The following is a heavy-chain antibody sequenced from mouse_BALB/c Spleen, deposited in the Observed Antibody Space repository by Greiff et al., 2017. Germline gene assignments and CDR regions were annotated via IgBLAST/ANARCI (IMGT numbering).Heavy chain of an antibody. CDR3: ARHYYGSSEYFDY. CDR1: GFAFSSYD. V-gene: IGHV5-12-1*01. Sequence: EVQLVESGGGLVKPGGSLKLSCAASGFAFSSYDMSWVRQTPEKRLEWVAYISSGGGSTYYPDTVKGRFTISRDNAKNTLYLQMSSLKSEDTAMYYCARHYYGSSEYFDYWGQGTTLTVSS. J-gene: IGHJ2*01. CDR2: ISSGGGST. D-gene: IGHD1-1*01.